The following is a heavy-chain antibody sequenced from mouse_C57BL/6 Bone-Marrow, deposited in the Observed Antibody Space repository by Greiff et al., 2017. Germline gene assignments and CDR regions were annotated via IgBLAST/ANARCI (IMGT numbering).Heavy chain of an antibody. CDR1: GYTFTDYE. CDR2: IDPETGGT. J-gene: IGHJ2*01. V-gene: IGHV1-15*01. Sequence: VQLQQSGAELVRPGASVTLSCKASGYTFTDYEMHWVKQTPVHGLEWIGAIDPETGGTAYNQKVKGKAILTADKSSSTAYMELRSLTSEDSAVYYCTRTLYYFDYWGQGTTLTVSS. CDR3: TRTLYYFDY.